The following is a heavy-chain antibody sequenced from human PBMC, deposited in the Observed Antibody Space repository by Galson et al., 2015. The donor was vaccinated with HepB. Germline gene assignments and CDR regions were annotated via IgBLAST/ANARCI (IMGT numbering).Heavy chain of an antibody. D-gene: IGHD2-2*01. V-gene: IGHV1-18*01. CDR1: GYTFTSYG. Sequence: SVKVSCKASGYTFTSYGISWVRQAPGQGLEWMGWISAYNGNTNYAQKLQGRVTMTTDTSTSTAYMELRSLRSDDTAVYYCARVQLSSDIVVVPAAPGGRSYYYGMDVWGQGTTVTVSS. CDR2: ISAYNGNT. J-gene: IGHJ6*02. CDR3: ARVQLSSDIVVVPAAPGGRSYYYGMDV.